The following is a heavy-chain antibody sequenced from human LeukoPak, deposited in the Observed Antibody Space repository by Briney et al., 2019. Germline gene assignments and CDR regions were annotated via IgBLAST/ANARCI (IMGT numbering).Heavy chain of an antibody. D-gene: IGHD2-2*01. CDR3: ARENPGYCSSTSCQWVYGMDV. J-gene: IGHJ6*04. V-gene: IGHV3-7*01. CDR2: IKEDGSEK. Sequence: PGGSLRLSCAASGISFSNYWMSWVRQAPGKGLEWVANIKEDGSEKNYVDSVKGRFTISRDNSKNTLYLQMNSLRAEDTAVYYCARENPGYCSSTSCQWVYGMDVWGKGTTVTVSS. CDR1: GISFSNYW.